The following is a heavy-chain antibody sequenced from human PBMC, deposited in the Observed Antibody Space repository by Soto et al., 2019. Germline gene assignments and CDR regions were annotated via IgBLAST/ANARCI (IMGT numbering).Heavy chain of an antibody. J-gene: IGHJ4*01. CDR1: GFTFSSYE. Sequence: GGSLRLCCAASGFTFSSYEMHWVRQAPGKGLEWVAVIWYDGSNKYYADSVKGRFTISKDNSQTTVYLQMNSLRAEDSAVYYCTRDPYGGSRYYFDSWGHGTLVTVSS. V-gene: IGHV3-33*08. CDR2: IWYDGSNK. CDR3: TRDPYGGSRYYFDS. D-gene: IGHD1-26*01.